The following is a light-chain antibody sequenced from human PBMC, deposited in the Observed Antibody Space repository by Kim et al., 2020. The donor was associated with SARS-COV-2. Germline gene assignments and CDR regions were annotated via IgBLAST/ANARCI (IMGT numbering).Light chain of an antibody. Sequence: VAPGESATLSCRASQSVTNYLAGYQQRPGQAPRLLIYGASTRATGIPARFSGSGSGTEFTLAISSLQSEDFAVYYCQQYDNWPQTFGQGTKVDIK. CDR2: GAS. CDR3: QQYDNWPQT. V-gene: IGKV3-15*01. J-gene: IGKJ1*01. CDR1: QSVTNY.